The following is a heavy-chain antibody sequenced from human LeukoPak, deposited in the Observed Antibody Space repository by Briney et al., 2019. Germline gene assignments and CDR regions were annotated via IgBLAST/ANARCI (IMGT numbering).Heavy chain of an antibody. Sequence: SQTLSLTCTVSGGSISSGSHYWSWVRQPAGKGLDWVGHIYPSGRTNYNPSLTGRVTITIDTSKNQFSLKLSSVTAADSAVYFCAREGQQLVPPLDSWGQGTLVTVSS. D-gene: IGHD6-6*01. CDR2: IYPSGRT. CDR3: AREGQQLVPPLDS. J-gene: IGHJ4*02. V-gene: IGHV4-61*09. CDR1: GGSISSGSHY.